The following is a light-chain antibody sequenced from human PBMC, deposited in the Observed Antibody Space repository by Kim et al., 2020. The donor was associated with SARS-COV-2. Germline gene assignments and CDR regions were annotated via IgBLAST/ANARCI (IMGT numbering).Light chain of an antibody. J-gene: IGKJ4*01. CDR1: QSVSSNY. Sequence: PPGERATLPCRASQSVSSNYLAWYQQQPGQAPRLLIYGASSRDTGIPDRFSGSGSGTDFTLTISRLEPEDFAVYYCQQYSSSLLTFGGGTTVDIK. V-gene: IGKV3-20*01. CDR2: GAS. CDR3: QQYSSSLLT.